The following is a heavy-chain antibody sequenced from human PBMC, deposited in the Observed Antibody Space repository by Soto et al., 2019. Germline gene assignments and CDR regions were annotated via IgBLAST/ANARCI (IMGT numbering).Heavy chain of an antibody. Sequence: GGSLRLSCAASGFTFSSYGMHWVRQAPGKGLEWVAVISYDGSNKYYADSVKGRFTISRDNSKNTLYLQMNSLRAEDTAVYYCAKSGFKNNWFDPWGQGTLDTVSS. CDR1: GFTFSSYG. D-gene: IGHD3-10*01. V-gene: IGHV3-30*18. CDR3: AKSGFKNNWFDP. CDR2: ISYDGSNK. J-gene: IGHJ5*02.